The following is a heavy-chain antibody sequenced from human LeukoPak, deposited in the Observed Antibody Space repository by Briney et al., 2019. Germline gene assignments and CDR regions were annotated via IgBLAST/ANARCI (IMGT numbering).Heavy chain of an antibody. V-gene: IGHV1-2*02. CDR1: GYTFTGYY. J-gene: IGHJ4*02. Sequence: GASVKVSCKASGYTFTGYYMHWVRQAPGQGLEWMGWINPNSGGTNYAQKFQGRVTMTRDTSISTAYMELSRLRSDDTAVYYCARGLSGWDSYYFDYWGQGTLVTVSS. CDR2: INPNSGGT. CDR3: ARGLSGWDSYYFDY. D-gene: IGHD3-22*01.